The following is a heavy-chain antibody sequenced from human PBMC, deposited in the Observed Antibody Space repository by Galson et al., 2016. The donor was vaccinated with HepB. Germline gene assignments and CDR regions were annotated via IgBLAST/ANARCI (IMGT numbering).Heavy chain of an antibody. V-gene: IGHV1-2*04. Sequence: SVKVSCKASGYTFTDYYMHWVRQAPGQGLEWMGWINPNTGVTDYAQKFQGWVTMTRDTSIRTVFMELSSLKSDTTAVYYCAREGGSSGWYGGHFDSWGQGTLFTVSS. CDR2: INPNTGVT. CDR3: AREGGSSGWYGGHFDS. CDR1: GYTFTDYY. J-gene: IGHJ4*02. D-gene: IGHD6-19*01.